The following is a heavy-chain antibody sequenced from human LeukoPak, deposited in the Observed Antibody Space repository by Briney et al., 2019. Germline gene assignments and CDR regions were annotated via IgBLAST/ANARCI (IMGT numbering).Heavy chain of an antibody. D-gene: IGHD3-9*01. CDR3: ARSTSETGNDY. V-gene: IGHV3-21*01. J-gene: IGHJ4*02. CDR1: GFTFSSYS. Sequence: GGSLRLSCAASGFTFSSYSMNWVRQAPGKGLEWVSSLSRDSKYIYYADSVKGRFTISRDNAKNSVYLQMSSLRAEDTAVYYCARSTSETGNDYWGQGTPVTVSS. CDR2: LSRDSKYI.